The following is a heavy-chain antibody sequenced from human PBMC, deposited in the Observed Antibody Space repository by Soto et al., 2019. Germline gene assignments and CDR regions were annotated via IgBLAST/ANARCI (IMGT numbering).Heavy chain of an antibody. D-gene: IGHD4-17*01. J-gene: IGHJ4*02. Sequence: GGSLRLSCATFEFTFSAYWMSWVRQAPGKGLEWVANIRQDGGEKYYVDYVKGRFTISRDNAKNSVYLQMNSLRVEDTAIYYCASEYGDHLKFFDYWGPGTLVTVSS. V-gene: IGHV3-7*01. CDR1: EFTFSAYW. CDR3: ASEYGDHLKFFDY. CDR2: IRQDGGEK.